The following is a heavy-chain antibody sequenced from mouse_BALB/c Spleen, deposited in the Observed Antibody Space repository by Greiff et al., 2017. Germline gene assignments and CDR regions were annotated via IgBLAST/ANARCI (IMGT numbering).Heavy chain of an antibody. V-gene: IGHV1S22*01. CDR3: TRGGLYYGNEGFAY. D-gene: IGHD2-1*01. CDR2: IYPGSGST. CDR1: GYTFTSYW. Sequence: LKQPGSELVRPGASVKLSCKASGYTFTSYWMHWVKQRHGQGLEWIGNIYPGSGSTNYDEKFKSKGTLTVDTSSSTAYMHLSSLTSEDSAVYYCTRGGLYYGNEGFAYWGQGTLVTVSA. J-gene: IGHJ3*01.